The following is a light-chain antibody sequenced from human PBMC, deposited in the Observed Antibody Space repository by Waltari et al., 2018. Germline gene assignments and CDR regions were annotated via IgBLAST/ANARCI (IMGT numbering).Light chain of an antibody. Sequence: YRQLPETAPKLLIYTNNPRPSGVPDRFSGSKSGTSASLAITGLQAEDEAHYHCQSYDNSLSGVVFGGGTKLTVL. CDR2: TNN. V-gene: IGLV1-40*01. J-gene: IGLJ2*01. CDR3: QSYDNSLSGVV.